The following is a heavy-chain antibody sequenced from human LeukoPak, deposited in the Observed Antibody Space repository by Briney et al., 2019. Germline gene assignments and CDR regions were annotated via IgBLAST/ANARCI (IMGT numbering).Heavy chain of an antibody. J-gene: IGHJ4*02. CDR3: ARVRYGDYTG. V-gene: IGHV3-74*01. CDR2: LSSDGTTT. D-gene: IGHD3-3*01. Sequence: PGGSLRLSCAASGFTFSTYWMHWVRQAPGKGPVWVARLSSDGTTTTYAESVKGRFIISRDNVRNTLYLQMHSLRVEDTAVYYCARVRYGDYTGWGQGTLVTVLS. CDR1: GFTFSTYW.